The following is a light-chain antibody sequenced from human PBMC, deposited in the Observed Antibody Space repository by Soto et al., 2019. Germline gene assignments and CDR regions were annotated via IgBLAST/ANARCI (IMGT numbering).Light chain of an antibody. V-gene: IGKV1-12*01. CDR1: QGISRR. Sequence: DIQMTQLPSSMSASVGDRVTITCRASQGISRRLAWYHQKPGKAPNLLIYSASTLHSGVPSRFSGSGSGTDFTLTISSLQPEDCGTYYCQQANSLPLTFGPGTKVDMK. J-gene: IGKJ3*01. CDR3: QQANSLPLT. CDR2: SAS.